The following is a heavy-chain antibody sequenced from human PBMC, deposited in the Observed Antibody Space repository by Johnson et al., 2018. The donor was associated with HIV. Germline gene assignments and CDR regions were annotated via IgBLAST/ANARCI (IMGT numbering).Heavy chain of an antibody. CDR3: SVYFGTAFDF. J-gene: IGHJ3*01. D-gene: IGHD6-25*01. Sequence: MLLVESGGGLVKPGGSLRLSCAVYGLSFSKAWMSWVRQAPGEGLEWVGRIKTKTEGGTTDYAASVKGRFTISRDDSKNTLYLQMNSLKTEDTAVYYCSVYFGTAFDFWGQGTMVTVSS. CDR1: GLSFSKAW. CDR2: IKTKTEGGTT. V-gene: IGHV3-15*01.